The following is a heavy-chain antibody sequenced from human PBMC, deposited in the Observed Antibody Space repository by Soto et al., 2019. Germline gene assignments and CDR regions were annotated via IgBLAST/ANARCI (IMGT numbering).Heavy chain of an antibody. J-gene: IGHJ2*01. D-gene: IGHD2-2*01. Sequence: PETLSLTCSVTGCSIISGSYSWGWIRQPQGKGLEWIGTIYYIGNPYYTPSLKSRLTISVDTSKNQLSLKLSSVTAADTAVFYCARLAGYCSGTPCYGYF. CDR1: GCSIISGSYS. CDR3: ARLAGYCSGTPCYGYF. CDR2: IYYIGNP. V-gene: IGHV4-39*01.